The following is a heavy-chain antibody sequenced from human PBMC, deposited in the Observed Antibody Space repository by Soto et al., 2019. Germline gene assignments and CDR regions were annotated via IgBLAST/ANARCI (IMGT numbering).Heavy chain of an antibody. CDR1: GFTFSSYS. J-gene: IGHJ4*02. Sequence: EVQLVESGGGLVKPRGSLRLSCAASGFTFSSYSMNWVRQAPGKGLEWVSSISSSSSYIYYADSVKGRFTISRDNAKNSLYLQMNSLRAEDTAVYYCARGPIVVVPAAIPYYFDYWGQGTLVTVSS. CDR2: ISSSSSYI. V-gene: IGHV3-21*01. D-gene: IGHD2-2*01. CDR3: ARGPIVVVPAAIPYYFDY.